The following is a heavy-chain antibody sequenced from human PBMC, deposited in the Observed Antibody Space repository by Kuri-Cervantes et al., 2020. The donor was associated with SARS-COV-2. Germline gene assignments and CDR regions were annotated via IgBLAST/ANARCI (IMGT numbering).Heavy chain of an antibody. D-gene: IGHD1-26*01. CDR1: GFTFSSYA. J-gene: IGHJ6*03. V-gene: IGHV3-30*04. CDR3: AREGAFDNYYYYYMDV. Sequence: LSLTCAASGFTFSSYAMHWVRQAPGKGLEWVAVISYDGSNKYYADSVKGRFTISRDNSKNTLYLQMNSLRAEDTAVYYCAREGAFDNYYYYYMDVWDKGATVTVSS. CDR2: ISYDGSNK.